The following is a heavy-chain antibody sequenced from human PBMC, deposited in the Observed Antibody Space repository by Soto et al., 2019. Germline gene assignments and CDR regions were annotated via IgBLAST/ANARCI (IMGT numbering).Heavy chain of an antibody. V-gene: IGHV3-33*01. CDR1: GFTFSSYG. D-gene: IGHD2-2*02. CDR2: IWYDGSNK. CDR3: AREKRYCSSTSCYRGSAVYGMDV. Sequence: GGSLRLSCAASGFTFSSYGMHWVRQAPGKGLEWVAVIWYDGSNKYYADSVKGRFTISRDNSKNTRYLQMNSLRAEDTAVYYWAREKRYCSSTSCYRGSAVYGMDVWGQGTTVTVSS. J-gene: IGHJ6*02.